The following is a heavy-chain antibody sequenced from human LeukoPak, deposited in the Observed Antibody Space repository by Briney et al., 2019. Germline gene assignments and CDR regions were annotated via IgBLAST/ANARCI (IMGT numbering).Heavy chain of an antibody. Sequence: GGSLRLSCAVSGITFSNYGMSWLRQAPGKGLEWVAGISDSGANTKYADSVKGRFTISRDNPKNTLYLQMNSLRAEDTAVYFCAKRGVVIRVILVGFHKEAYYFESWGQGALVTVSS. V-gene: IGHV3-23*01. CDR2: ISDSGANT. CDR3: AKRGVVIRVILVGFHKEAYYFES. CDR1: GITFSNYG. D-gene: IGHD3/OR15-3a*01. J-gene: IGHJ4*02.